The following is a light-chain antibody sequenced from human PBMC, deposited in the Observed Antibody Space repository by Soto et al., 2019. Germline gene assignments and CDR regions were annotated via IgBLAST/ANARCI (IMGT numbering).Light chain of an antibody. CDR3: AAWNDSLDGVV. CDR2: SNN. CDR1: SSNIGSNT. J-gene: IGLJ2*01. V-gene: IGLV1-44*01. Sequence: QSVLTQPPSASGTPGQRVTISCSGSSSNIGSNTVNWYQQLPGTAPKLLIYSNNQRPAGVPERFSGYNSSTSASLAISGLQSEDEDDYYCAAWNDSLDGVVFGGGTKLTVL.